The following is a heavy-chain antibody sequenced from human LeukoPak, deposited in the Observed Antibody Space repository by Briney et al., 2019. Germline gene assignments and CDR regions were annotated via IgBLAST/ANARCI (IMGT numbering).Heavy chain of an antibody. J-gene: IGHJ6*03. V-gene: IGHV4-34*01. CDR3: ARAIRDFRGAATVYYYYYYMDV. D-gene: IGHD3-3*01. CDR1: GGSFSGYY. CDR2: INHSGRT. Sequence: PWETLSLTCAVYGGSFSGYYWSWIRQPPGKGLEWIGEINHSGRTNYNPSHKSRVNISVDTSKNQFSLKLSSVTAADTAVYYCARAIRDFRGAATVYYYYYYMDVWGKETTVTVSS.